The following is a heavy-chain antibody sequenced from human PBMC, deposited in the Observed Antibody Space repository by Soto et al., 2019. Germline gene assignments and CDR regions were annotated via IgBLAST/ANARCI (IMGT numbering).Heavy chain of an antibody. D-gene: IGHD3-10*01. J-gene: IGHJ4*02. CDR3: AREPYNASQYFDY. Sequence: QVQLVESGGGMAQAGTSLRLSCTGSGFTFNSLSLHWVRQGPDKGLEWVAVVSFDGKVTYYADSVKGRFTVSRDISKNTIYLQANSLRPEDTAVYYCAREPYNASQYFDYWGQGTPVTVSS. V-gene: IGHV3-30*04. CDR1: GFTFNSLS. CDR2: VSFDGKVT.